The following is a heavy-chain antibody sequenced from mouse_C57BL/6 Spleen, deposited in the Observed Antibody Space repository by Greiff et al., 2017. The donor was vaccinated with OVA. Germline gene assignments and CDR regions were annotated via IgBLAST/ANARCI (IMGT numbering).Heavy chain of an antibody. V-gene: IGHV5-2*03. J-gene: IGHJ1*03. CDR1: EYEFPSHD. CDR3: ARAPLHGSSYYWYFDV. D-gene: IGHD1-1*01. CDR2: INSDGGST. Sequence: EVKLVESGGGLVQPGESLKLSCESNEYEFPSHDMSWVRKTPEKRLELVAAINSDGGSTYYPDTMERRFIISRDNTKKTLYLQMSSLWSEDTALYYCARAPLHGSSYYWYFDVWGTGTTVTVSS.